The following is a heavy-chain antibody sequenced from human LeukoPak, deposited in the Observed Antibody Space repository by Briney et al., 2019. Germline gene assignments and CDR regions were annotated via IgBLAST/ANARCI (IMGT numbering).Heavy chain of an antibody. D-gene: IGHD1-14*01. CDR2: MNPNSGNT. Sequence: ASVKVSCKASGYTFTTYDINWVRQATGQGLEWMGWMNPNSGNTNYAQKFQGRVTMTRDTSISTAYMELSRLRSDDTAVYYCARPESGGAFDIWGQGTMVTVSS. CDR1: GYTFTTYD. J-gene: IGHJ3*02. V-gene: IGHV1-8*01. CDR3: ARPESGGAFDI.